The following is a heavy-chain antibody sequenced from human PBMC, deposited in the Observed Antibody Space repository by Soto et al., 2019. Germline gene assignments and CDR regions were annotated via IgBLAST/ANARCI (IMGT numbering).Heavy chain of an antibody. Sequence: QVQLVQSGAEVKKPGASVKVSCKASGYTFTSYDINWVRQATGQGLEWMGWMNTNSGNTGYAQKFQGRVTMTTNTSISTAYMELRSLRSEDTAVYYCARGINYYVAWDDAFDIWGHGTMVTVSS. CDR3: ARGINYYVAWDDAFDI. CDR1: GYTFTSYD. V-gene: IGHV1-8*01. D-gene: IGHD3-10*02. CDR2: MNTNSGNT. J-gene: IGHJ3*02.